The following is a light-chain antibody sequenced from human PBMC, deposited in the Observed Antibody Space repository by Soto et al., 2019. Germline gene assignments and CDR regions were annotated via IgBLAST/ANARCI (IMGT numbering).Light chain of an antibody. J-gene: IGKJ5*01. V-gene: IGKV1-12*01. Sequence: IQMTQSPASGCASVVDRVTLSCLASEDINSRLAWYQQKPGNAPKLLIYAAFIWQSGVPSRFSGYGSGTDFTLSISSLQPEDFATYYCQQADSFPITFGQGTRLEI. CDR3: QQADSFPIT. CDR1: EDINSR. CDR2: AAF.